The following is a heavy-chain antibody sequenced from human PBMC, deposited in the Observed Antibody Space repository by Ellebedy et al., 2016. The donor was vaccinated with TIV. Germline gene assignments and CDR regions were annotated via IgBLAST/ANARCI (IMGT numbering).Heavy chain of an antibody. V-gene: IGHV1-8*02. D-gene: IGHD4-17*01. CDR1: GYTFTSYY. CDR3: ARPMTTVTPRGYFDN. J-gene: IGHJ4*02. Sequence: AASVKVSCKASGYTFTSYYMHWVRQAPGQGLEWMGIINPNSGNTGYAQKFQGRVTMTRNTSISTAYMELSSLRSEDTAVYYCARPMTTVTPRGYFDNWGQGTLVTVAS. CDR2: INPNSGNT.